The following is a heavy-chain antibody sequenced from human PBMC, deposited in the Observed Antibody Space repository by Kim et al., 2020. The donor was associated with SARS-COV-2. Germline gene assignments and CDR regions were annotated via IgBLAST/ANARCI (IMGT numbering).Heavy chain of an antibody. Sequence: SETLSLTCTVSGGSISSYYWSWIRQPPGKGLEWIGYIYYSGSTNYNPSLKSRVTISVDTSKNQFSLKLSSVTAADTAVYYCARSRRRDGYIHWYFDLWGRGTLVTVSS. CDR2: IYYSGST. J-gene: IGHJ2*01. CDR3: ARSRRRDGYIHWYFDL. CDR1: GGSISSYY. D-gene: IGHD5-12*01. V-gene: IGHV4-59*01.